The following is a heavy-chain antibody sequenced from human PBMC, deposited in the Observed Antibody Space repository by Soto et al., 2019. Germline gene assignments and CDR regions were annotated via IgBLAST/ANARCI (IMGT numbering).Heavy chain of an antibody. V-gene: IGHV4-38-2*01. Sequence: SETLSLTCAVSGYSISSGYYWAWIRQFPGKGLEWIGSMFHSGSTYYNPSLRGRVAVSIDTSKNQVSLTLSSVTAADTAVYFCARVSTVTTRSVDYWGQGTPVTV. CDR3: ARVSTVTTRSVDY. J-gene: IGHJ4*02. D-gene: IGHD4-17*01. CDR1: GYSISSGYY. CDR2: MFHSGST.